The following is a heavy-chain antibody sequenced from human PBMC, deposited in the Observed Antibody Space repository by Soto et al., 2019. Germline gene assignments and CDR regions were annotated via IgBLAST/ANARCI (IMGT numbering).Heavy chain of an antibody. V-gene: IGHV3-74*01. CDR2: IKGDGSST. Sequence: EVQLVKSGGGLVQPGGSRPPSFPSPGFTFTPYWMNGFRQAPGMGLVWVSRIKGDGSSTSQAVSMEGRLTISRDNAKNTVYLQMNSLRAEDTAVYYCARGGRNIYAVDVWGQGTTVIVSS. D-gene: IGHD3-16*01. CDR3: ARGGRNIYAVDV. CDR1: GFTFTPYW. J-gene: IGHJ6*02.